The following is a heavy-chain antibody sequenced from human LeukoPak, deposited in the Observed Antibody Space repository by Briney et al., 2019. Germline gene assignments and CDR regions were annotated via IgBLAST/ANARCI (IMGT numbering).Heavy chain of an antibody. Sequence: GGSLRLSCAASGFTFSSYSMNWVRQAPGKGLEWVSSISSSSSYIYYADSVKGRFTISRDNAKNSLYLQMNSLRAEDTAVYYCAREAEGRFLETYYYYMDVWGKGTTVTVSS. V-gene: IGHV3-21*01. CDR2: ISSSSSYI. CDR3: AREAEGRFLETYYYYMDV. D-gene: IGHD3-3*01. CDR1: GFTFSSYS. J-gene: IGHJ6*03.